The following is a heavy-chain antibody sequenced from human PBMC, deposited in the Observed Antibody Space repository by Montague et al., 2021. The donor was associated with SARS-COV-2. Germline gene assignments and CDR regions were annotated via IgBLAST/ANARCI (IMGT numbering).Heavy chain of an antibody. CDR1: GFTFTHYA. CDR3: AKPLGGVTHGYYYTVDV. CDR2: ISGSGGST. J-gene: IGHJ6*02. Sequence: SLRLSCAASGFTFTHYAMNWVRQGPGKGLEWVSSISGSGGSTYYADSVKGRFTISRDNSQNTLYLQMNSLRAEDTAVYYCAKPLGGVTHGYYYTVDVWGQGTTVTVSS. D-gene: IGHD1-26*01. V-gene: IGHV3-23*01.